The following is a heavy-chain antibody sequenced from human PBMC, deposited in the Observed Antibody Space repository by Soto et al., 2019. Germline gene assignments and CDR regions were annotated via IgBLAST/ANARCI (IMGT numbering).Heavy chain of an antibody. CDR2: IYYSGST. CDR3: AREGEVWFGDTRQAYYYYGMDV. J-gene: IGHJ6*02. D-gene: IGHD3-10*01. V-gene: IGHV4-31*03. Sequence: QVQLQESGPGLVKPSQTLSLTCTVSGGSISSGGYYWSWIRQHPGKGLEWIGYIYYSGSTYYNPSLKSRVTISVDTSKNQFSLKLSSVTAADTAVYYCAREGEVWFGDTRQAYYYYGMDVWGQGTTVTVSS. CDR1: GGSISSGGYY.